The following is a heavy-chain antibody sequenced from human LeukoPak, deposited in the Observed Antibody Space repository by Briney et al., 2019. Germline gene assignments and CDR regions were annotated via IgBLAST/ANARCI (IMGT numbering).Heavy chain of an antibody. D-gene: IGHD6-19*01. CDR1: GFTFSSYA. CDR2: ISHDGSNK. V-gene: IGHV3-30*04. Sequence: GGSLRLSCAASGFTFSSYAMHWVRQAPGKGLEWVAVISHDGSNKYYADSVKGRFTISRDNSKNTLYLQMNSLRAEDTAVYYCASPGYSSGWHMGYYFDYWGQGTLVTVSS. CDR3: ASPGYSSGWHMGYYFDY. J-gene: IGHJ4*02.